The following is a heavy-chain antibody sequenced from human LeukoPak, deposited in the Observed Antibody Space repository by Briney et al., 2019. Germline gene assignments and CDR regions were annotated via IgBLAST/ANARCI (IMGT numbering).Heavy chain of an antibody. V-gene: IGHV4-59*11. CDR1: GGSISSHY. Sequence: SETLSLTCTVSGGSISSHYWSWIRQPPGKGLEWIGYIYYSGSTNYNPSLKSRVTISVDTSKNQFSLKPNPVTAADTAVYYCARAYYDFWSGYSGYYYYYMDVWGKGTTVTV. J-gene: IGHJ6*03. D-gene: IGHD3-3*01. CDR2: IYYSGST. CDR3: ARAYYDFWSGYSGYYYYYMDV.